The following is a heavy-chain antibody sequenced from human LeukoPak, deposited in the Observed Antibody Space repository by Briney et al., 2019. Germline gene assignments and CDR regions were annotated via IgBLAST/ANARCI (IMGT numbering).Heavy chain of an antibody. J-gene: IGHJ4*02. Sequence: GGSLRLSCLTSGFTLSTNAMSWVRQAPGKGLEWISGISGSGASTYYADSVKGRFTISRDDSRNTLYLQMNSLRSDDTAVYYCARGRPLPFDYWGQGTLVTVSS. V-gene: IGHV3-23*01. CDR2: ISGSGAST. CDR3: ARGRPLPFDY. CDR1: GFTLSTNA.